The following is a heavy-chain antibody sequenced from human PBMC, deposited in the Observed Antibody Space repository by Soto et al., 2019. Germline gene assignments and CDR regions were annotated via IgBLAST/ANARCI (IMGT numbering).Heavy chain of an antibody. D-gene: IGHD5-18*01. J-gene: IGHJ5*02. Sequence: GTLSLTCTVSGGSVSSGSYYWSWIRQPPGKGLEWIGYIYYSGSTNYNPSLKSRVTISVDTSKNQFSLKLSSVTAADTAVYYCARTWIQLWSGEVKRWFDPWGQGTLVTVSS. V-gene: IGHV4-61*01. CDR3: ARTWIQLWSGEVKRWFDP. CDR2: IYYSGST. CDR1: GGSVSSGSYY.